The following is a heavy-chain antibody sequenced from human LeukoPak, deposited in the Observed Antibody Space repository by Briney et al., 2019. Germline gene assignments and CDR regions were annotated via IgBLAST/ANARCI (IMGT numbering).Heavy chain of an antibody. V-gene: IGHV1-18*01. Sequence: ASVKVSCKASGYTFTSYGISWARQAPGQGLEWMGWISAYNGNTNYAQKLQGRVTMTTDTSTSTAYMELRSLRSDDTAVYYCARDPTPYCSSTSCYLLYFDYWGQGTLVTVSS. D-gene: IGHD2-2*01. CDR3: ARDPTPYCSSTSCYLLYFDY. J-gene: IGHJ4*02. CDR2: ISAYNGNT. CDR1: GYTFTSYG.